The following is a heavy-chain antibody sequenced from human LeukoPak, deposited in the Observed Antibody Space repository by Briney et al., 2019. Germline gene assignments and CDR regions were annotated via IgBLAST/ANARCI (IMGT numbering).Heavy chain of an antibody. V-gene: IGHV1-2*02. D-gene: IGHD6-19*01. CDR3: APAGSIAVTDQFYFDY. J-gene: IGHJ4*02. CDR1: GYIFTGYY. CDR2: INPNSGGT. Sequence: GASVKVSCKASGYIFTGYYIHWVRQAPGQGLEWMGWINPNSGGTNYPQKFQGRVTMTRDTSINTAYMELSRLGSDDTAVYYCAPAGSIAVTDQFYFDYWGLGTLVTVSS.